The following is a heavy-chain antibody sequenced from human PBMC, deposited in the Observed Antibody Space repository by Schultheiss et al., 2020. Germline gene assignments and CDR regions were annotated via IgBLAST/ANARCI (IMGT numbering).Heavy chain of an antibody. V-gene: IGHV1-46*01. CDR2: INPSGGST. D-gene: IGHD6-25*01. Sequence: ASVKVSCKASGYTFTSYYMHWVRQAPVQGLEWMGIINPSGGSTSYAQKFQGRVTMTRDTSTSTVYMELSSLRSEDTAVYYCARAPGRMREQRSPHAFDIWGQGTMVTVSS. J-gene: IGHJ3*02. CDR1: GYTFTSYY. CDR3: ARAPGRMREQRSPHAFDI.